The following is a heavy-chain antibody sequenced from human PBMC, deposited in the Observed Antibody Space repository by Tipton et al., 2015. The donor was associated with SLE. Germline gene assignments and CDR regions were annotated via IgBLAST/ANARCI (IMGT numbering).Heavy chain of an antibody. V-gene: IGHV1-18*01. CDR1: GYTFTSYG. J-gene: IGHJ4*02. CDR3: ARATCAARYSSGWYDY. Sequence: QLVQSGAEVKKPGASVKVSCKASGYTFTSYGISWVRRAPGQGLEWMGWISAYNGNTNYAQKLQGRVTMTTDTSTSTAYMELRSLRSDDTAVYYCARATCAARYSSGWYDYWGQGTLVTVSS. CDR2: ISAYNGNT. D-gene: IGHD6-19*01.